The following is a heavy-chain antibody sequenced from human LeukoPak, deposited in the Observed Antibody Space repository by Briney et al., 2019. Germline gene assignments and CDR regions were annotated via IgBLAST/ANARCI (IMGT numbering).Heavy chain of an antibody. D-gene: IGHD2-21*01. CDR2: IKQDGSEK. CDR3: ARSTYCGGDCYNYGMDV. CDR1: GFTFSSYW. J-gene: IGHJ6*02. Sequence: GGSLRLSCAASGFTFSSYWMSWVRQAPGKGLEWVANIKQDGSEKYYVDSVKGRFTICRDNAKNSLYLQMNRLTAENTAVYYCARSTYCGGDCYNYGMDVWGQGTTVTVSS. V-gene: IGHV3-7*01.